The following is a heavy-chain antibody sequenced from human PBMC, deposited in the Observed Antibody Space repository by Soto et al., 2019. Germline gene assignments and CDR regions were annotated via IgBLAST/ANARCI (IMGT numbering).Heavy chain of an antibody. Sequence: LSLTCTVSGGSISSGGYSRTWLRQSPGKGLEWIGYTYQSGSAFYNPSLKSRVTISVDRSKNQFSLNLTSVTAADTAVYYCARDYYGMDVWGQGTTVTVSS. V-gene: IGHV4-30-2*06. CDR3: ARDYYGMDV. J-gene: IGHJ6*02. CDR2: TYQSGSA. CDR1: GGSISSGGYS.